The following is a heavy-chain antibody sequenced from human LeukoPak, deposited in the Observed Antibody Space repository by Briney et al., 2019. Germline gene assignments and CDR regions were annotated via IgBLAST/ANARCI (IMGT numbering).Heavy chain of an antibody. CDR1: GGSISSYY. CDR3: ARHFGSTQDYFDF. V-gene: IGHV4-59*08. J-gene: IGHJ4*02. D-gene: IGHD3-16*01. Sequence: SETLSLTHTAAGGSISSYYWTWIRQPPGKGLDWVANIYNSGTSNYNPSLRSRLTISVDTSKNQVSLRLTPVTAADTAIYYCARHFGSTQDYFDFWGQGILVTVSS. CDR2: IYNSGTS.